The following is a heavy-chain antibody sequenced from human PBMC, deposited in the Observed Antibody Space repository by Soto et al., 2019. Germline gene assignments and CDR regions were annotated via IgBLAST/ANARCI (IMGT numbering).Heavy chain of an antibody. CDR2: IYPGDSDT. CDR3: ARITYYYDSSGYPWGMDV. V-gene: IGHV5-51*01. D-gene: IGHD3-22*01. CDR1: GYSFTSYW. Sequence: PGEPLKISCKGSGYSFTSYWIGWVRQMPGKGLEWMGIIYPGDSDTRYSPSFQGQVTNSADKSISTAYLQWSSLKASDTAMYYCARITYYYDSSGYPWGMDVWGQGTTVTVSS. J-gene: IGHJ6*02.